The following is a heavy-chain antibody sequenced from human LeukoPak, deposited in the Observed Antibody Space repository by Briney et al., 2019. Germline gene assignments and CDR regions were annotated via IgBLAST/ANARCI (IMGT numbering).Heavy chain of an antibody. V-gene: IGHV3-74*01. D-gene: IGHD6-13*01. CDR2: INSDGSST. J-gene: IGHJ6*02. CDR3: ARATSYSNYGMDV. Sequence: GGSLRLSCAASGFTFSHHCMHWVRQVPGKRLVWVSRINSDGSSTTYADSVKGRFTISRDNARNTLYLQMNSLRAEDTAVHYCARATSYSNYGMDVWGQGTTVTVSS. CDR1: GFTFSHHC.